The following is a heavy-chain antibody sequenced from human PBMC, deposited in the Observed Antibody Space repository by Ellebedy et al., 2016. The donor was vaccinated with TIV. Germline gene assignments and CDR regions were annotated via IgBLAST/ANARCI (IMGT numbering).Heavy chain of an antibody. J-gene: IGHJ6*01. Sequence: ASVKVSCXASVYTFTSYGISWVRQAPGQGLEWMGWISAYNGNTNYAQKLQGRVTMTTDTSTSTAYMELRSLRSDDTAVYYCAREPAAGINGMDDWGQGTTVTVSS. V-gene: IGHV1-18*01. CDR3: AREPAAGINGMDD. CDR2: ISAYNGNT. D-gene: IGHD6-13*01. CDR1: VYTFTSYG.